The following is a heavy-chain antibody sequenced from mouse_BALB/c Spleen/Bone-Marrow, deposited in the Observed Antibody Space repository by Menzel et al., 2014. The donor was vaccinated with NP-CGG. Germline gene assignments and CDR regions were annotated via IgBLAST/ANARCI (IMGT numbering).Heavy chain of an antibody. CDR3: VRDSSGYFDY. V-gene: IGHV5-9-4*01. D-gene: IGHD3-1*01. CDR1: GFTFSYYA. J-gene: IGHJ2*01. CDR2: ISSGGTYT. Sequence: EVKLVESGGGLVKPGGSPKLSCAASGFTFSYYAMSWVRQSPEKRLEWVAEISSGGTYTYYPDTVTGRFTISRDNAKNTLYLEMSSLRSEDTAMYYCVRDSSGYFDYWGQGTTLTVSS.